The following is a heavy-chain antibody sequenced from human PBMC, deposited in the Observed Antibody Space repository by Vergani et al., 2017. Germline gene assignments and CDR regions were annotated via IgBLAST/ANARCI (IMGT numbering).Heavy chain of an antibody. V-gene: IGHV1-2*02. Sequence: QVQLVQSGAEVKKPGASVKVSCKASGYTFTGYYMHWVRQAPGQGLEWMGWINPNSGGTNYAQKFQGRVTMTRDTSISTAYMELSRLRSDDTAVYYCARVPTSCSSTSCYSGAFDIWGQGTMVTVSS. D-gene: IGHD2-2*01. J-gene: IGHJ3*02. CDR1: GYTFTGYY. CDR2: INPNSGGT. CDR3: ARVPTSCSSTSCYSGAFDI.